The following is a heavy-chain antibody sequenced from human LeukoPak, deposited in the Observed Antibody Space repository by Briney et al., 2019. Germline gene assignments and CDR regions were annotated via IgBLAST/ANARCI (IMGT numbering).Heavy chain of an antibody. Sequence: ASVKVSCKASGGTFSSYAISWVRQAPGQGLEWMGGIIPIFGTANYAQKFQGRVTITADESTSTAYMELSSLRSEDTAVYCCARVILGYCSGGSCYSGYYYYYMDVWGKGTTVTVSS. CDR1: GGTFSSYA. D-gene: IGHD2-15*01. V-gene: IGHV1-69*13. CDR3: ARVILGYCSGGSCYSGYYYYYMDV. J-gene: IGHJ6*03. CDR2: IIPIFGTA.